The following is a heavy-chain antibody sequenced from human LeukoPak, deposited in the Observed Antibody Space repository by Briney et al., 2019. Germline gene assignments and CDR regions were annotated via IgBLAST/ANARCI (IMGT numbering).Heavy chain of an antibody. J-gene: IGHJ4*02. V-gene: IGHV3-15*01. CDR1: GFTFSNAW. Sequence: GGSLRLSCAASGFTFSNAWMSWVRQAPGKGLEWVGRIKSKTDGGTTDYAAPVKGRLTISRDDSKNTLYLQMNSLKTEDTAVYYCTTELRLGELSTYGGLNDYWGQGTLVTVSS. CDR3: TTELRLGELSTYGGLNDY. D-gene: IGHD3-16*02. CDR2: IKSKTDGGTT.